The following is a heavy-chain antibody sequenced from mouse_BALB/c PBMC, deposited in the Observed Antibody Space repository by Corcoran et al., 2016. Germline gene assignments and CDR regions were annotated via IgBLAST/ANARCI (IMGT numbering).Heavy chain of an antibody. V-gene: IGHV1S34*01. J-gene: IGHJ4*01. CDR2: IRCYNGAT. CDR3: ARGGSYYAMDY. CDR1: GYLFTGYY. D-gene: IGHD1-1*02. Sequence: LVKTGSSVKISCKASGYLFTGYYMPWVKQSHGKSLAWIGYIRCYNGATSYNQKFKGKATFTVDTSSSTAYMQFNSLTSEDSAVYYCARGGSYYAMDYWGQGTSVNVSS.